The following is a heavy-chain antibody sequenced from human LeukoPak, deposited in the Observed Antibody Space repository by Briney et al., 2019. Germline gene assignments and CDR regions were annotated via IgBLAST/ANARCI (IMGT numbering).Heavy chain of an antibody. V-gene: IGHV3-21*01. CDR3: VRIPNSANFPNWFDP. J-gene: IGHJ5*02. CDR1: GFTFSSST. Sequence: GGSLRLSCAASGFTFSSSTMNWVRQAPGKGLEWVSSISSSSNYIYYADSVKGQFTISRDNAKNSLYLQMNSLRADDTAVYYCVRIPNSANFPNWFDPWGQGTLVTVSS. CDR2: ISSSSNYI. D-gene: IGHD4/OR15-4a*01.